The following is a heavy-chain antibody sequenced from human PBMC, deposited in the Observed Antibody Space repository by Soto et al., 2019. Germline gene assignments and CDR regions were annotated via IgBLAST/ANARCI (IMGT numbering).Heavy chain of an antibody. J-gene: IGHJ4*02. V-gene: IGHV4-34*01. CDR2: ISHSGST. D-gene: IGHD6-13*01. Sequence: TSETLFLTCAAYGGSFSGYYCSWVRQPPGKGLEWIGEISHSGSTNYNSSLESRVTISVDTSKNQLFLKLSSVTAADTAVYYCVRALAAVQEWGQGTPVTVSS. CDR1: GGSFSGYY. CDR3: VRALAAVQE.